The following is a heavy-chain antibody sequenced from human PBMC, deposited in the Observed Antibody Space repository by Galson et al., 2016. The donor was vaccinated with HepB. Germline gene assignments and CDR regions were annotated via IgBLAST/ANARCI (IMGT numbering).Heavy chain of an antibody. D-gene: IGHD3/OR15-3a*01. CDR3: AKVDRWRYDAFDI. Sequence: SLRLSCAASGFTFGDYAMHWVRQAPGKGLEWVSGISWNSGSIGYADSVKGRFIISRDNAKNSLYLQMNSLRSEDTALYYCAKVDRWRYDAFDIWGQGTMVTVSS. V-gene: IGHV3-9*01. CDR2: ISWNSGSI. J-gene: IGHJ3*02. CDR1: GFTFGDYA.